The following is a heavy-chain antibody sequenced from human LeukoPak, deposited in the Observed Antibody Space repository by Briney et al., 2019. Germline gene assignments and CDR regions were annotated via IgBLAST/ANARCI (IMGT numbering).Heavy chain of an antibody. CDR2: INKDGSEK. Sequence: GGSLRLSCAASGFTFSNYWMSWVRQAPGKGLEWVANINKDGSEKYYVDSVKGRFTISRDNAKNSLYLQMNSLRAEDTAVYYCARDYSSSTNYYYYGMDVWGQGTTVTVSS. CDR3: ARDYSSSTNYYYYGMDV. V-gene: IGHV3-7*01. J-gene: IGHJ6*02. D-gene: IGHD6-13*01. CDR1: GFTFSNYW.